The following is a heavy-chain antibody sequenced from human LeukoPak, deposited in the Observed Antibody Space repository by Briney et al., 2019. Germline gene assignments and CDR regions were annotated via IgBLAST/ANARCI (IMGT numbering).Heavy chain of an antibody. CDR3: ARDSLAGTEAFDI. CDR1: GYSISSGYY. V-gene: IGHV4-38-2*02. J-gene: IGHJ3*02. Sequence: SETLSLTCTVSGYSISSGYYWGWIRQPPGKGLEWIGSIYHSGSTNHNPSLKSRVTISVDKSKNQFSLKLSSVTAADTAVYYCARDSLAGTEAFDIWGQGTMVTVSS. CDR2: IYHSGST. D-gene: IGHD6-13*01.